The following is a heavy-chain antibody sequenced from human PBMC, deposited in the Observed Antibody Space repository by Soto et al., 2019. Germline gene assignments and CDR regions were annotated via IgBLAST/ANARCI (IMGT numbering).Heavy chain of an antibody. J-gene: IGHJ3*02. CDR3: AREGSTQDAFDI. V-gene: IGHV3-53*01. Sequence: GSLRVTFAASGFTVSSNDMSWVRQAPGKGLEWVSVIYSGGSTYYADSVKGRFTISRDNSKNTLYLQMNSMRAEDTAVYYCAREGSTQDAFDIWGQGTMVTVSS. D-gene: IGHD2-2*01. CDR2: IYSGGST. CDR1: GFTVSSND.